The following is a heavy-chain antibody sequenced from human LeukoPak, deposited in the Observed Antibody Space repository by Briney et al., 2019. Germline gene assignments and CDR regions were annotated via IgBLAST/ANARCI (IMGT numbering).Heavy chain of an antibody. J-gene: IGHJ3*02. CDR3: ARDMTRVWFGSDAFDI. CDR2: ISSSSSTI. V-gene: IGHV3-48*01. D-gene: IGHD3-10*01. Sequence: GGSLRLSCAASGFTFSSYSMNWVRQAPGKGPEWVSYISSSSSTIYYADSVKGRFTISRDNSKNTLYLQMNSLRAEDTAVYYCARDMTRVWFGSDAFDIWGQGTMVTVSS. CDR1: GFTFSSYS.